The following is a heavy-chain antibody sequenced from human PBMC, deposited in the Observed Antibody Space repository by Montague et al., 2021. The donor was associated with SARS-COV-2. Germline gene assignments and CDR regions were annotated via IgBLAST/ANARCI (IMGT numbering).Heavy chain of an antibody. D-gene: IGHD6-19*01. J-gene: IGHJ3*02. CDR3: ARAPIVVAGKNAFDI. Sequence: SETLSLTCSVSGGSVSSGSNYWSWIRQSPGRGLEWIGYVYNYGSTDYNPSLKIRVTISLDTSKNQFSLRLSSVTAADTAVYFCARAPIVVAGKNAFDIWGQGTMVTVSS. CDR2: VYNYGST. CDR1: GGSVSSGSNY. V-gene: IGHV4-61*01.